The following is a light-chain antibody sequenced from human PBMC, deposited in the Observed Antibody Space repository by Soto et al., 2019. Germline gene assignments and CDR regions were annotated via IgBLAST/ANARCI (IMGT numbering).Light chain of an antibody. CDR2: KAS. CDR1: QSISGW. Sequence: DIQMTQSPSTLSASVGDRVTITCRASQSISGWLAWYQQKPGKAPKLLIYKASHLERGVPPRFSGSGSGTDFTLTISSLQPEDCATYYCQQYDKYRTIGQGTKVDIK. J-gene: IGKJ1*01. V-gene: IGKV1-5*03. CDR3: QQYDKYRT.